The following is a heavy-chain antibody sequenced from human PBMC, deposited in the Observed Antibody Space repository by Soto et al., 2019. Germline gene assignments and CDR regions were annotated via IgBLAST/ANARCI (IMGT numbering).Heavy chain of an antibody. Sequence: ASVKVSCKASGYTFTSYGISWVRQAPGQGLEGMGWISAHSGNTNYAQHIQGRVTMTTDTSTSTAYMELRSLRSDDTAVYFSARGAAFWRGYRWFDPWGQGTLVTVSS. CDR2: ISAHSGNT. D-gene: IGHD3-3*01. CDR1: GYTFTSYG. V-gene: IGHV1-18*01. CDR3: ARGAAFWRGYRWFDP. J-gene: IGHJ5*02.